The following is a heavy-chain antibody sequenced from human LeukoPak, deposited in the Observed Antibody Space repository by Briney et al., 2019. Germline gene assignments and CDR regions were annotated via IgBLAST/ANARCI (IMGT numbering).Heavy chain of an antibody. V-gene: IGHV4-4*07. CDR1: GGSFSGYY. D-gene: IGHD3-10*01. CDR3: ATSLKYGFFDY. J-gene: IGHJ4*02. Sequence: SETLSLTCTVSGGSFSGYYWSWIRQPAGKGLEWIGRMYTSGSSNYNPSLKSRVTMSVDTSKNRFSLKLSSVTAADTAVYYCATSLKYGFFDYWGQGTLVTVSS. CDR2: MYTSGSS.